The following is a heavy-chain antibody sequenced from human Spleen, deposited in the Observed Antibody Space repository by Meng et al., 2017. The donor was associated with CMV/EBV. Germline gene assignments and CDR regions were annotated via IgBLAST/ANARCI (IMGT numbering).Heavy chain of an antibody. CDR1: GGSLSSYY. D-gene: IGHD3-10*01. J-gene: IGHJ5*02. V-gene: IGHV4-4*07. CDR3: ARERPLTRYSGNWCDP. CDR2: IYTSGST. Sequence: GSLRLSCTVSGGSLSSYYWSWIRQPAGKGLEWIGRIYTSGSTNYNPSLKSRVTMSVDTSKNQFSLKLSSVTAADTAVYYCARERPLTRYSGNWCDPWGQGTLVTVSS.